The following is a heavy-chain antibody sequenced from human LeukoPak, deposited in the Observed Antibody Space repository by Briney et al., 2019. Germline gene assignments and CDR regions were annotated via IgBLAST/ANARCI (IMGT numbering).Heavy chain of an antibody. CDR3: AREEAKRYYYDRSGYFDY. D-gene: IGHD3-22*01. V-gene: IGHV3-30*04. CDR2: ISYDGSDK. J-gene: IGHJ4*02. CDR1: GFIFSSYT. Sequence: GGSLRLSCAASGFIFSSYTMHWVRQAPGKGLEWVAVISYDGSDKYYIDSVKGRFTISRDDSKNTLYVQMNSLRVEDTAVYYCAREEAKRYYYDRSGYFDYWGQGTLVTVSS.